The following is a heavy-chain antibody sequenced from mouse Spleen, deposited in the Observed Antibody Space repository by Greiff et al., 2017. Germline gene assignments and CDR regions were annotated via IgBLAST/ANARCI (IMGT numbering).Heavy chain of an antibody. CDR1: GYTFTSYW. D-gene: IGHD2-12*01. CDR3: AILYYSYYSYDGSYAMDY. CDR2: IHPSDSDT. V-gene: IGHV1-74*01. Sequence: VQLQQPGAELVKPGASVKVSCKASGYTFTSYWMHWVKQRPGQGLEWIGRIHPSDSDTNYNQKFKGKATLTVDKSSSTAYMQLSSLTSEDSAVYYCAILYYSYYSYDGSYAMDYWGQGTSVTVSS. J-gene: IGHJ4*01.